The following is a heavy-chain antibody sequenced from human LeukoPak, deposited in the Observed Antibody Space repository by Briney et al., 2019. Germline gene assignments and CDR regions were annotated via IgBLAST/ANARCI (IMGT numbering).Heavy chain of an antibody. CDR3: ARGTSTVVTPGYYYYYMDV. D-gene: IGHD4-23*01. CDR2: INHSGST. Sequence: PSETLSLTCAVYGGSFSGYYWSWIRQPPGKGLEWIGEINHSGSTNYNPSLKSRVTISVDTSKNQFSLKLSSVTAADTAVYYCARGTSTVVTPGYYYYYMDVWGKGTTVTVSS. V-gene: IGHV4-34*01. J-gene: IGHJ6*03. CDR1: GGSFSGYY.